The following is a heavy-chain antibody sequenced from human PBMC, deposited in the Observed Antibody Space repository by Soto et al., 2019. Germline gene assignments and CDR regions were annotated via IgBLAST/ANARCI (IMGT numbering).Heavy chain of an antibody. Sequence: GSLRLSCAASGXTFSSYAMSWVRQAPGKGLEWVSAISGSGGSTYYADSVKGRFTSSRDNSKNTMYLQMNSLRDEDTPVYYCAKDADIVVVVAATQFDYWGQGTLGTVSS. V-gene: IGHV3-23*01. CDR2: ISGSGGST. J-gene: IGHJ4*02. CDR3: AKDADIVVVVAATQFDY. D-gene: IGHD2-15*01. CDR1: GXTFSSYA.